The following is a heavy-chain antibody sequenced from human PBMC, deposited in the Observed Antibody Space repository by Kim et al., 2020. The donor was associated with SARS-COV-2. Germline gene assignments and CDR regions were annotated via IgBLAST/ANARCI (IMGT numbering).Heavy chain of an antibody. D-gene: IGHD2-2*01. CDR3: ARVVVVPAAHTGPRWFDP. V-gene: IGHV4-4*02. CDR1: GGSISSSNW. J-gene: IGHJ5*02. Sequence: SETLSLTCAVSGGSISSSNWWSWVRQPPGKGLEWIGEIYHSGSTNYNPSLKSRVTISVDKSKNQFSLKLSSVTAADTAVYYCARVVVVPAAHTGPRWFDPWGQGTLVTVSS. CDR2: IYHSGST.